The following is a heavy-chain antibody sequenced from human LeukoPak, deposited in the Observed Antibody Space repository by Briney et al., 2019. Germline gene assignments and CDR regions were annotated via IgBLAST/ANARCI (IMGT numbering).Heavy chain of an antibody. D-gene: IGHD3-10*01. CDR3: ARPYYYGSGTYGTNFDH. J-gene: IGHJ4*02. CDR2: ISFDGSKE. CDR1: GFIFSSYA. V-gene: IGHV3-30*03. Sequence: AGGSLRLSCAASGFIFSSYAMHWVRQASGKGLEWVALISFDGSKEYYADSVKGRFTISRDNPQNTLYLQMNSLRVEDTAVYYCARPYYYGSGTYGTNFDHWGQGTLVAVSS.